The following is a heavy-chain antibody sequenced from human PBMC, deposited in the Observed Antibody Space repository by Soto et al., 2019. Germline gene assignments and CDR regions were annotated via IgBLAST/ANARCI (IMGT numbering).Heavy chain of an antibody. CDR2: INTNTGNP. Sequence: QVQLVQSGSELKKPGASVKVSCKASGYTFTSYAMNWVRQAPGQGLEWMGWINTNTGNPTYAQGFTGRFVFSLDPSVSTAYLQICSLKAENTAVYYCARDRADNLSPYYYYYGVDVWGQGTTVTVSS. J-gene: IGHJ6*02. D-gene: IGHD1-1*01. V-gene: IGHV7-4-1*01. CDR3: ARDRADNLSPYYYYYGVDV. CDR1: GYTFTSYA.